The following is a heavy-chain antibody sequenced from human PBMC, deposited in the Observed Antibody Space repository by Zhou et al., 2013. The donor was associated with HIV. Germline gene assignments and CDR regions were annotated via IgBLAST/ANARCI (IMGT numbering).Heavy chain of an antibody. CDR3: AREATYYGYWDAFDI. V-gene: IGHV1-2*02. D-gene: IGHD3-3*01. CDR2: INPNSGGT. J-gene: IGHJ3*02. Sequence: QVQLVQSGAEVKKPGASVKVSCKASEYTFTGYYIHWVRQAPGQGLEWMGWINPNSGGTNYAQKFQGRVTMTRDTSISTAYMELSRLTSDDTAIYYCAREATYYGYWDAFDIWGQGTMVTVSS. CDR1: EYTFTGYY.